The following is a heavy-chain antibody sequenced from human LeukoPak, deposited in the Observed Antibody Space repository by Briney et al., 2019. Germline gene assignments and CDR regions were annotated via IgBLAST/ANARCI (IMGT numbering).Heavy chain of an antibody. CDR3: ARGAVDSSSWYIFYGMDV. Sequence: ASETLSLTCAVYGGSFSGYYWSWIRQPPGKGLEWIGEINHSGSTNYNPSLKSRVTISVDTSKNQFSLKLSSVTAADTAVYYCARGAVDSSSWYIFYGMDVWGQGTTVTVSS. J-gene: IGHJ6*02. CDR1: GGSFSGYY. D-gene: IGHD6-13*01. CDR2: INHSGST. V-gene: IGHV4-34*01.